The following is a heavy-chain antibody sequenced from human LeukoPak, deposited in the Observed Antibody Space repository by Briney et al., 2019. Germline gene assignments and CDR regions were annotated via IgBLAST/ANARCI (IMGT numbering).Heavy chain of an antibody. V-gene: IGHV1-46*01. Sequence: ASVKVSCKASGYTFTDYYMHWVRQAPGQGLEWMGIINPSGGSTSYAQKFQGRVTMTRDTSTSTVYMELSSLRSEDTAVYYCARDRQGGYSGSYYGGYWGQGTLVTVSS. CDR2: INPSGGST. CDR3: ARDRQGGYSGSYYGGY. J-gene: IGHJ4*02. CDR1: GYTFTDYY. D-gene: IGHD1-26*01.